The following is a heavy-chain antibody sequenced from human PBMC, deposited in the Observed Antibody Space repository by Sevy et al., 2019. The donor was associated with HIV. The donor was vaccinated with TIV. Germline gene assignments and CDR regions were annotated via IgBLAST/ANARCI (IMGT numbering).Heavy chain of an antibody. CDR3: ARRNDFDI. CDR2: VYYTGGT. Sequence: SETLSLTCTVSVGSINSDHWNWIRQPPGKGLGWIGNVYYTGGTNYNPSLKIRVTISLDRTKNQFSLKLTSVTAAETAVYYCARRNDFDIWGQGTMVTVSS. CDR1: VGSINSDH. V-gene: IGHV4-59*08. J-gene: IGHJ3*02.